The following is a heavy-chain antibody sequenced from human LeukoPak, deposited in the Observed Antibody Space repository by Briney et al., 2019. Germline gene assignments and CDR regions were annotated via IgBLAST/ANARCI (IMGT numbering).Heavy chain of an antibody. CDR1: GFTFTSSA. V-gene: IGHV1-58*02. CDR2: IVVGSGNT. J-gene: IGHJ3*02. CDR3: AADRRDDYGDYVSAFDI. D-gene: IGHD4-17*01. Sequence: GTSVKVSCKASGFTFTSSAMQWVRQARGQRLEWIGWIVVGSGNTNYAQKSQERVTITRDMSTSTAYMELSSLRSEDTAVYYCAADRRDDYGDYVSAFDIWGQRTMVTVSS.